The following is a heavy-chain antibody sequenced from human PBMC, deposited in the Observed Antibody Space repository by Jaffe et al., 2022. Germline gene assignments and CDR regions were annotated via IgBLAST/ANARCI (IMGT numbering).Heavy chain of an antibody. CDR1: GFSLSTSGVG. CDR3: AHEGGGDGGSYRSAFDI. J-gene: IGHJ3*02. D-gene: IGHD1-26*01. CDR2: IYWDDDK. V-gene: IGHV2-5*02. Sequence: QITLKESGPTLVKPTQTLTLTCTFSGFSLSTSGVGVGWIRQPPGKALEWLALIYWDDDKRYSPSLKSRLTITKDTSKNQVVLTMTNMDPVDTATYYCAHEGGGDGGSYRSAFDIWGQGTMVTVSS.